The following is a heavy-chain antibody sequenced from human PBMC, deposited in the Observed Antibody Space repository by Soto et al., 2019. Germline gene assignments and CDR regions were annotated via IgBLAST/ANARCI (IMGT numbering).Heavy chain of an antibody. D-gene: IGHD6-19*01. Sequence: GYLRLSCAASGFIFSNYAMSWVRQAPGKGLEWVSAIGGNGADTCYADSVKGRFTISRDNSKNTLYLQMNSLRAEDTAVYFCAIPSGLTVTGPDYWGQGTLVTVSS. V-gene: IGHV3-23*01. CDR3: AIPSGLTVTGPDY. CDR2: IGGNGADT. CDR1: GFIFSNYA. J-gene: IGHJ4*02.